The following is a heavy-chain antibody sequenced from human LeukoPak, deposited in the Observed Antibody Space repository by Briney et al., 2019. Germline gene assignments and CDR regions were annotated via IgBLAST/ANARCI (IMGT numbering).Heavy chain of an antibody. D-gene: IGHD6-13*01. CDR3: ARDLGSSSPNWFDP. V-gene: IGHV1-69*13. CDR2: IIPIFGTA. J-gene: IGHJ5*02. CDR1: GGTFSSYA. Sequence: SVKVSCKASGGTFSSYAISWVRQAPGQGLEWMGGIIPIFGTANYAQKFQGRVTITADESTSTAYMELSSLRSEDTALYYCARDLGSSSPNWFDPWGQGTLVTVSS.